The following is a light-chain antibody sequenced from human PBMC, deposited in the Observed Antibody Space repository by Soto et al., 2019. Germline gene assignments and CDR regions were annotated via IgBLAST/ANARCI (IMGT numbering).Light chain of an antibody. V-gene: IGKV3-20*01. Sequence: EIVLTQSPDTLSLSPGETVTLSCRASQSVSASFLSWYQQKPGQAPRLVMYGASNRATGVPDTFIGSGSGTDFTLTVRTLKPEDFGVYYCPQLVSSRYIFGQGTKLEIK. CDR2: GAS. CDR1: QSVSASF. CDR3: PQLVSSRYI. J-gene: IGKJ2*01.